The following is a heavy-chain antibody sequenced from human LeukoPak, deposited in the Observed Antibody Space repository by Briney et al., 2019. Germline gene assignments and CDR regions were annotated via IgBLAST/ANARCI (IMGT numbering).Heavy chain of an antibody. CDR3: TRGHWGLQS. V-gene: IGHV4-59*02. Sequence: LETLSLTCTVSGASVTDYSRTWVRQSPGKGLEWISYIHHSGNSDYDPSLRSRVTTSLDTSKKQVSLNLISVTAADTAVYYCTRGHWGLQSWSQGTLVTVSS. CDR2: IHHSGNS. D-gene: IGHD7-27*01. CDR1: GASVTDYS. J-gene: IGHJ5*02.